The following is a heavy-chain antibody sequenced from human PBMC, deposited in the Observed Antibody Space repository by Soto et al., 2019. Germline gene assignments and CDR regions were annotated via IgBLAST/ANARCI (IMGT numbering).Heavy chain of an antibody. J-gene: IGHJ5*02. CDR2: IYGDGTTT. V-gene: IGHV3-74*01. CDR1: GGTFSGYW. D-gene: IGHD4-17*01. CDR3: ARSCCGEQNWFDP. Sequence: EVQLVESGGDLVQPGGSLRLSCAASGGTFSGYWMHWVRRVPGKGLVWVSRIYGDGTTTTYADSVQGRFTISRDTWKNTVYLQMNSLRVDDTGVYFCARSCCGEQNWFDPWGQGTLVTVSS.